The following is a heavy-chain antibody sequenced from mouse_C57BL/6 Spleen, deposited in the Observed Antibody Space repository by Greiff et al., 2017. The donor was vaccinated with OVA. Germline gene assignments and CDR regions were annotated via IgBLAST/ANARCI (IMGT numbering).Heavy chain of an antibody. CDR1: GYTFTSYG. V-gene: IGHV1-81*01. D-gene: IGHD2-3*01. Sequence: QVQLQQSGAELARPGASVKLSCKASGYTFTSYGISWVKQRIGQGLEWIGEIYPRSGNTYYNEKFKGKATLTADKSSSTAYMELRSLTSEDSAVYFCARGIYDGYLTYWGQGTLVTVSA. CDR3: ARGIYDGYLTY. CDR2: IYPRSGNT. J-gene: IGHJ3*01.